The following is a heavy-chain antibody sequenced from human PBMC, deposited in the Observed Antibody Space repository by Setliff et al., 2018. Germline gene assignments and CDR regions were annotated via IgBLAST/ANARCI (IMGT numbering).Heavy chain of an antibody. D-gene: IGHD1-1*01. CDR3: ARDTMSLGAFDL. J-gene: IGHJ3*01. V-gene: IGHV3-23*01. CDR2: ISGTGATT. CDR1: GFTFTSYD. Sequence: GGSLRLSCAASGFTFTSYDMSWVRQAPGKGLEWVSGISGTGATTNYADSVKGRFTISRDNSKNTLYLQMNSLTTEDTAVYYCARDTMSLGAFDLWGQGTMVTVSS.